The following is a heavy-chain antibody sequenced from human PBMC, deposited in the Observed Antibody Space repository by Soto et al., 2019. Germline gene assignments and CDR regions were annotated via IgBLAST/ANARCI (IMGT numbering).Heavy chain of an antibody. D-gene: IGHD3-3*01. J-gene: IGHJ4*02. CDR2: ISYDGSNK. Sequence: GGSLRLSCAASGFTFSSYAMHWVRQAPGKGLEWVAVISYDGSNKYYADSVKGRFTISRDNSKNTLYLQMNSLRAEDTAVYYCARAPTYYDFWSGPPGLDYWGQGTLVTVSS. CDR1: GFTFSSYA. CDR3: ARAPTYYDFWSGPPGLDY. V-gene: IGHV3-30-3*01.